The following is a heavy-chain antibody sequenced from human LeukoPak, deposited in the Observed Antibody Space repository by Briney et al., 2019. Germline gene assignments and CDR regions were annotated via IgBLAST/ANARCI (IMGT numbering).Heavy chain of an antibody. Sequence: GGSLRLSCAASGFTFSDYYMSWIRQAPGKGLEWVSYISSSGSTIYYADSVKGRFTISRDNAKNSLYLQMNSLRAEDTAVYYCAKGIDYDYVWGSYRGFDYWGQGTLVTVSS. CDR2: ISSSGSTI. CDR3: AKGIDYDYVWGSYRGFDY. D-gene: IGHD3-16*02. CDR1: GFTFSDYY. J-gene: IGHJ4*02. V-gene: IGHV3-11*01.